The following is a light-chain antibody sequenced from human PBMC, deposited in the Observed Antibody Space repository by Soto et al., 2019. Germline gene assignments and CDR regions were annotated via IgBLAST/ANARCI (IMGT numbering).Light chain of an antibody. V-gene: IGKV3-11*01. CDR3: QHYNACGWT. J-gene: IGKJ1*01. CDR2: AAS. Sequence: VCTDWTATAPLTTRDIASLPCRARQSVSSFLAWYQQTLGQAPRLLIYAASVGATGIPGRFSGSGSGTDFTLTISSLEPEDFALYYCQHYNACGWTFGQGTKVDIK. CDR1: QSVSSF.